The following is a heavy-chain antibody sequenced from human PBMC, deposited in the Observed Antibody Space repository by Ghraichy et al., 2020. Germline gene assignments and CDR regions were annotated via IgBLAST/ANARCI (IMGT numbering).Heavy chain of an antibody. J-gene: IGHJ4*02. D-gene: IGHD1-26*01. CDR3: ARDVVGATAPDY. CDR2: INPNSGGT. CDR1: GYTFTGYY. V-gene: IGHV1-2*02. Sequence: ASVKVSCKASGYTFTGYYMHWVRQAPGRGLEWMGWINPNSGGTNYAQKFQGRVTMTRDTSISTAYMELSRLRSDDTAVYYCARDVVGATAPDYWGQGTLVTVSS.